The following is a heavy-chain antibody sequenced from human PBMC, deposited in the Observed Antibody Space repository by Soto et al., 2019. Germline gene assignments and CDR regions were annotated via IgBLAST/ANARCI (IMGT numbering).Heavy chain of an antibody. Sequence: PGGSLRLSCAASGFTFDDYAMHWVRQSPGKGLQWVSGISWNSASTGYAESVRGRFTISRDNSKNSLYLQISGLRPEDTAMYYCVKDTKHMGTLGWFVSWGQGTLVTVSS. J-gene: IGHJ5*02. CDR2: ISWNSAST. CDR1: GFTFDDYA. V-gene: IGHV3-9*01. CDR3: VKDTKHMGTLGWFVS. D-gene: IGHD6-19*01.